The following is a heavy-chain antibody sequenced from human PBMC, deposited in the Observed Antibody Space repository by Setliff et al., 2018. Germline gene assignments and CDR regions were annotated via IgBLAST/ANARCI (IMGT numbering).Heavy chain of an antibody. J-gene: IGHJ4*02. Sequence: GASVKVSCKASGYTFISYGISWLRQAPGQGFEWMGWISTNNGKTEYSQKVQGRVTMTTDRSTSTIYMELRSLRSDDTAMYYCVRDAPYTNTWRYFDHWGQGTLVTVSS. CDR1: GYTFISYG. D-gene: IGHD6-13*01. V-gene: IGHV1-18*01. CDR3: VRDAPYTNTWRYFDH. CDR2: ISTNNGKT.